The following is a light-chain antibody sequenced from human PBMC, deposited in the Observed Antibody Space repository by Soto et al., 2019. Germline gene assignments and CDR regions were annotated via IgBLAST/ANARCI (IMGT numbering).Light chain of an antibody. J-gene: IGKJ5*01. CDR2: AAS. CDR3: QQANSFPIT. CDR1: QGINSW. Sequence: DIQMTQSPSSMSASVGDRVTITCRASQGINSWLAWYQQKPGKVPKLLIYAASSLQSGVPSRFSGSGSGTDFTLTISSLQPEDFATDYCQQANSFPITFGQGTRLEIK. V-gene: IGKV1-12*01.